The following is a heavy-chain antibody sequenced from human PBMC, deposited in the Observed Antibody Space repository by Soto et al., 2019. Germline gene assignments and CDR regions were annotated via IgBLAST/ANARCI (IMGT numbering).Heavy chain of an antibody. CDR1: GGSISSYY. CDR3: ERVLGYCTNGVCSDAFDI. V-gene: IGHV4-59*01. J-gene: IGHJ3*02. D-gene: IGHD2-8*01. CDR2: IYYSGST. Sequence: SETLSLTCTVSGGSISSYYWSWIRQPPGKGLEWIGYIYYSGSTNYNPSLKSRVTISVDTSKNQFSLKLSSVTAADTAVYYCERVLGYCTNGVCSDAFDIWGQGTMVTV.